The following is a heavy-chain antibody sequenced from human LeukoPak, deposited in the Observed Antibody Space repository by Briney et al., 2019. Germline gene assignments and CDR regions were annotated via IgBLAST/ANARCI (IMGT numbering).Heavy chain of an antibody. D-gene: IGHD3-16*01. Sequence: PSETLSLTCTVSGYSISSGYYWGWIRQPPGKGLEWIGSIYHSGSTNYNPSLKSRVTISVDTSKNQFSLKLSSVTAADTAVYYCARETSQKGAHYMDVWGKGTTVTISS. CDR1: GYSISSGYY. V-gene: IGHV4-38-2*02. CDR2: IYHSGST. J-gene: IGHJ6*03. CDR3: ARETSQKGAHYMDV.